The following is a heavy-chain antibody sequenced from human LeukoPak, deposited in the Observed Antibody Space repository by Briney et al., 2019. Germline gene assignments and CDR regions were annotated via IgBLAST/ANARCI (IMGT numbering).Heavy chain of an antibody. CDR3: ARLEGSDYDFWSGYSGHWFDP. CDR1: GYSISSGYY. J-gene: IGHJ5*02. Sequence: PSETLSLTCAVSGYSISSGYYWGWTRQPPGKGLGWIGSIYHSGSTYYNPSLKSRVTISVDTSKNQFSLKLSSVTAADTAVYYCARLEGSDYDFWSGYSGHWFDPWGQGTLVTVSS. V-gene: IGHV4-38-2*01. D-gene: IGHD3-3*01. CDR2: IYHSGST.